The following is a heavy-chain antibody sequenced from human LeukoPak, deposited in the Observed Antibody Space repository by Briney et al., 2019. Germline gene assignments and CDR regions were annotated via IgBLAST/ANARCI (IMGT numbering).Heavy chain of an antibody. CDR3: ARSWGSAVTFSWFDP. D-gene: IGHD7-27*01. V-gene: IGHV3-33*01. CDR2: IWYDGTNK. Sequence: GGSPRLSCAASGFTFSSYGMYWVRQAPGKGLEGVAVIWYDGTNKYYADSVKGRFTISRDNSKNTLYLQMNSPRAEDTAVYYCARSWGSAVTFSWFDPWGQGTLVTVSS. J-gene: IGHJ5*02. CDR1: GFTFSSYG.